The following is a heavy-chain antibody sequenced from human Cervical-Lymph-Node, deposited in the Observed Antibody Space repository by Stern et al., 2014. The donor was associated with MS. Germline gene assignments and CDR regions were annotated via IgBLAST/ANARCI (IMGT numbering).Heavy chain of an antibody. Sequence: VQLVESGGGVVQSGRSLRLSCAASGFTFENYGMHWVRQAPGKGLEWVALIWYDGTEEYYTDSVKGRFTIFRDNSKRILYLQMNRLRAEDTAVYYCARRRSLLGPYAMDVWGQGTPVIVSS. CDR3: ARRRSLLGPYAMDV. J-gene: IGHJ6*02. D-gene: IGHD3-16*01. CDR2: IWYDGTEE. CDR1: GFTFENYG. V-gene: IGHV3-33*01.